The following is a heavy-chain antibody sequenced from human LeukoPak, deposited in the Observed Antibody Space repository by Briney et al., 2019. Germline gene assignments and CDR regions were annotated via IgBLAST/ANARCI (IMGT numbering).Heavy chain of an antibody. CDR1: GGSFSGYY. Sequence: SETLSLTCAVHGGSFSGYYWSWIRQPPGKGLEWIGEINHSGSTNYNPSLKSRVTISVDTSKNQFSLKLSSVTAADTAVYYCARHNSGWDRYGMDVWGQGTTVTVSS. V-gene: IGHV4-34*01. J-gene: IGHJ6*02. D-gene: IGHD6-19*01. CDR3: ARHNSGWDRYGMDV. CDR2: INHSGST.